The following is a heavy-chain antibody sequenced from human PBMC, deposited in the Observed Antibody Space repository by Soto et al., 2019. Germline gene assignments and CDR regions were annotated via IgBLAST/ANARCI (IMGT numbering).Heavy chain of an antibody. CDR3: ARESSTGYSSSWNYFDY. V-gene: IGHV4-59*01. D-gene: IGHD6-13*01. Sequence: PSETLSLTCTVSGGSISSYYWSWIRQPPGKALEWIGYIYYSGSTNYNPSLKSRVTISVDTSKNQFSLKLSSVTAADTAVYYCARESSTGYSSSWNYFDYWGQGTLVTVSS. J-gene: IGHJ4*02. CDR2: IYYSGST. CDR1: GGSISSYY.